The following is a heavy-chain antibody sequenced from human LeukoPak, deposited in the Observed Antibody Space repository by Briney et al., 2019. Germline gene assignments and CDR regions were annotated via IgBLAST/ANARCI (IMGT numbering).Heavy chain of an antibody. V-gene: IGHV3-23*01. CDR2: ISGSGAST. Sequence: GGSLRLSCTSSGFSFSGYAMIWVRQAPGKGLELVSTISGSGASTFYADSVRGRFITSKDIPSNIVYLQMNSLRAKDTAVYYCAKGSRGYTNYYFDYWGQGTLVTVSS. CDR1: GFSFSGYA. D-gene: IGHD2-2*02. J-gene: IGHJ4*02. CDR3: AKGSRGYTNYYFDY.